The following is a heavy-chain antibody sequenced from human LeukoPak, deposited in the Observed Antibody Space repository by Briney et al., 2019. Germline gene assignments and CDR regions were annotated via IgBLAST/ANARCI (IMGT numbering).Heavy chain of an antibody. CDR3: ARLWGVGRYFDLLFPPHMDV. D-gene: IGHD3-9*01. CDR2: IYYSGST. CDR1: GGSISSSSYY. J-gene: IGHJ6*03. V-gene: IGHV4-39*01. Sequence: SETLSLTCTVSGGSISSSSYYWGWIRPPPGKGLEWIGSIYYSGSTYYNPSLKSRVSTSVDPSKNPFSLQMSSVAAADTAVYYCARLWGVGRYFDLLFPPHMDVWGKGTTVTVSS.